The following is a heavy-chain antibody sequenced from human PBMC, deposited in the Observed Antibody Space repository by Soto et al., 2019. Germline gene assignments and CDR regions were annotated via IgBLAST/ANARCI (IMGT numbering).Heavy chain of an antibody. CDR3: ARGPQWWLVQWTNWFDP. D-gene: IGHD6-19*01. CDR1: GGSISSGDYY. CDR2: IYYSGST. V-gene: IGHV4-30-4*01. Sequence: KPSETLSLTCTASGGSISSGDYYWSWIRQPPGKGLEWIGYIYYSGSTYYNPSLKSRVTISVDTSKNQFSLKLSSVTAADTAVYYCARGPQWWLVQWTNWFDPWGQGTLVTVSS. J-gene: IGHJ5*02.